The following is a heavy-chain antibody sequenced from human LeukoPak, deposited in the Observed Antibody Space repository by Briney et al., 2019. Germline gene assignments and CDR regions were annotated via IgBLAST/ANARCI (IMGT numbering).Heavy chain of an antibody. D-gene: IGHD4-23*01. V-gene: IGHV5-51*01. Sequence: GESLKISCKAFGYSVTNYWIGWVRQRSGRGLGWMGIIYPGYSDTSYSPSFQGQVTISVDKSIPTAYLQWSSLKASDNAMYYSARLLDGNSRVFDYWGQGTLVTVSS. J-gene: IGHJ4*02. CDR1: GYSVTNYW. CDR3: ARLLDGNSRVFDY. CDR2: IYPGYSDT.